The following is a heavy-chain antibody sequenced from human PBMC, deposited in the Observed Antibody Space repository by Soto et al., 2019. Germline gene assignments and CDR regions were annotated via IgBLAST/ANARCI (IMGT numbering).Heavy chain of an antibody. Sequence: SETLSLTCTVSGGSISGYYWSWIRQPPGKGLEWIGEINHSGSTNYNPSLKSRVTISVDTSKNQFSLKLSSVTAADTAVYYCARGGSKWLRFYYFDYWGQGTLVTVSS. J-gene: IGHJ4*02. V-gene: IGHV4-34*01. CDR2: INHSGST. CDR1: GGSISGYY. CDR3: ARGGSKWLRFYYFDY. D-gene: IGHD5-12*01.